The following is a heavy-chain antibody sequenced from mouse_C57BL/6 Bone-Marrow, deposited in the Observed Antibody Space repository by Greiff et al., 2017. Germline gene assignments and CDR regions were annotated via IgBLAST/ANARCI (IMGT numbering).Heavy chain of an antibody. CDR1: GFTFSSYA. CDR3: TRDGYDGYYVGYFDY. CDR2: ISSGGDYI. Sequence: DVQLVESGEGLVKPGGSLKLSCAASGFTFSSYAMSWVRQTPEKRLEWVAYISSGGDYIYYADTVKGRFTISRDNARNTLYLQMSSLKSEDTAMYYCTRDGYDGYYVGYFDYWGKAPLSQSPQ. V-gene: IGHV5-9-1*02. D-gene: IGHD2-3*01. J-gene: IGHJ2*01.